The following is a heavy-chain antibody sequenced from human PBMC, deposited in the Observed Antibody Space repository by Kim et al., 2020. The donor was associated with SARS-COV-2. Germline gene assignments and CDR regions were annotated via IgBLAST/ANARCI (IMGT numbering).Heavy chain of an antibody. CDR2: ISGSGGST. CDR3: AKRGHARIAVAGSGVLL. V-gene: IGHV3-23*01. D-gene: IGHD6-19*01. CDR1: GFTFSSYA. Sequence: GGSLRLSCAASGFTFSSYAMSWVRQAPGKGLEWVSAISGSGGSTYYADSVKGRFTISRDNSKNTLYLQMNSLRAEDTAVYYCAKRGHARIAVAGSGVLLGGQGTLVTVSS. J-gene: IGHJ4*02.